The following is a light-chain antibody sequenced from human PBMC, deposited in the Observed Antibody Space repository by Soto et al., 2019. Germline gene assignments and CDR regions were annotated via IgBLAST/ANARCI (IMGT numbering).Light chain of an antibody. J-gene: IGKJ1*01. CDR1: QSVDNR. CDR3: QQYNNWPET. V-gene: IGKV3-15*01. CDR2: GAS. Sequence: IVMTQSPATLSVSPGGRATLTCSSSQSVDNRLAWYYQTHGQAPRLLIYGASTRDTGIPARFSGSGSGTEFTLTVSSLQSEDFEVYYCQQYNNWPETFGQGTKVDIK.